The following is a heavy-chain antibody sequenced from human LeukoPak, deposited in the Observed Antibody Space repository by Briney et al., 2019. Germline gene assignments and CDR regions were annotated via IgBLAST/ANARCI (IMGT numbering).Heavy chain of an antibody. J-gene: IGHJ3*02. V-gene: IGHV1-2*02. CDR3: AREESDYYDRTAPLDI. D-gene: IGHD3-22*01. CDR2: INPNSGGT. CDR1: GYTFTGYY. Sequence: GASVKVSCKASGYTFTGYYMRWVRQAPGQGLEWMGWINPNSGGTNYAQKFQGRVTMTRDTSISTAYMELSRLRSDDTAVYYCAREESDYYDRTAPLDIWGQGTMVTVSS.